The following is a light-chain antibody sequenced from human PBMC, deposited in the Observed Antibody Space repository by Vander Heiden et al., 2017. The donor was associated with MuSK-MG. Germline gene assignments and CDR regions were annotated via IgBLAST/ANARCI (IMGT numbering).Light chain of an antibody. V-gene: IGKV3-15*01. Sequence: EMVMTQSPATLSVSPGERATLTCRASQSVSSNLAWYQQKPGQAPRLLIYAASTRATGIPARFSGRGSGTELTLTISSLQSEDFAVYYCQQYNNWPLSTFGQGTKLEIK. CDR2: AAS. CDR1: QSVSSN. CDR3: QQYNNWPLST. J-gene: IGKJ2*01.